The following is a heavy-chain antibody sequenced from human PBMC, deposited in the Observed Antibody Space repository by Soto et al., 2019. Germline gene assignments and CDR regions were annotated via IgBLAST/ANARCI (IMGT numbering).Heavy chain of an antibody. V-gene: IGHV3-23*01. Sequence: PGGSLRLSCAASGFTFSSYAMSRVRQAPGKGLEWVSAISGSGGSTYYADSVKGRFTISRDNSKNTLYLQMNSLRAEDTAVYYCAKEDRYYDFWSGMGEYGMDVWGQGTTVTVSS. CDR3: AKEDRYYDFWSGMGEYGMDV. CDR1: GFTFSSYA. D-gene: IGHD3-3*01. J-gene: IGHJ6*02. CDR2: ISGSGGST.